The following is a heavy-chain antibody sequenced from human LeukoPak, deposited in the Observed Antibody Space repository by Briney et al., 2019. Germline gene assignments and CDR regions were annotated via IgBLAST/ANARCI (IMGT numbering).Heavy chain of an antibody. D-gene: IGHD3-10*01. CDR1: GFAFSTNW. CDR3: AKAGGWFGELLQTSADNWFDP. CDR2: IKSDGIST. J-gene: IGHJ5*02. V-gene: IGHV3-74*01. Sequence: GGSLRLSCAASGFAFSTNWMHWVRQAPGQGLVWVSRIKSDGISTDYADSVKGRFTISKDNAKNTLYLQMNSLRAEDTAVYYCAKAGGWFGELLQTSADNWFDPWGQGTLVTVSS.